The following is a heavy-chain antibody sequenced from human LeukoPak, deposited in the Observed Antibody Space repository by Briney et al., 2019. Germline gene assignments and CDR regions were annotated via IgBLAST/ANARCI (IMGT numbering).Heavy chain of an antibody. CDR3: ARDISSSTRAFDI. CDR2: ITSSCSPT. Sequence: GGSLRLSCAASGFTLSTYEMTWVRQAPGKGLEWISFITSSCSPTFYADSVKGRFAIFRDTAKNSLFLQMNNLRGEDTAVYYCARDISSSTRAFDIWGQGTMVTVS. CDR1: GFTLSTYE. D-gene: IGHD2-15*01. J-gene: IGHJ3*02. V-gene: IGHV3-48*03.